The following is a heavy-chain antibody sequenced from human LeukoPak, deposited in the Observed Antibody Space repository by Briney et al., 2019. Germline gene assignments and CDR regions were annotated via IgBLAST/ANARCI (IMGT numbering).Heavy chain of an antibody. CDR3: ARGRDSSSSYPGY. D-gene: IGHD6-6*01. J-gene: IGHJ4*02. CDR2: ISSSSNYI. CDR1: GFTFSSYS. Sequence: GGSLRLSCAASGFTFSSYSMNWVRQAPGRGLEWVSSISSSSNYIYYADSVKGRFTISRDNAKNSLYLQMNSLRAEDTAVYYCARGRDSSSSYPGYWGQGTLVTVSS. V-gene: IGHV3-21*01.